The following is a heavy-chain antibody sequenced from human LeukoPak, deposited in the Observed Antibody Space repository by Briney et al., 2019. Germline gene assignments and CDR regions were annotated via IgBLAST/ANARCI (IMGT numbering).Heavy chain of an antibody. Sequence: GGSPRLSCAASGFTFSSYGMHWVRQAPGKGLEWVAFIRYDGSNKYYADSVKGRFTISRDNSKNTLYLQMNSLRAEDTAVYYCAKTTRDGYNPDYWGQGTLVTVSS. V-gene: IGHV3-30*02. CDR2: IRYDGSNK. CDR1: GFTFSSYG. J-gene: IGHJ4*02. CDR3: AKTTRDGYNPDY. D-gene: IGHD5-24*01.